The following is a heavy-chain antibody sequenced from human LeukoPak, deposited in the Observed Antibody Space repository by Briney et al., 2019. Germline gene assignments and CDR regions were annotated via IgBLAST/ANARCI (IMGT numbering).Heavy chain of an antibody. V-gene: IGHV4-39*01. CDR3: ARAYIVVVPAAFDY. J-gene: IGHJ4*02. D-gene: IGHD2-2*01. CDR2: IYYSGST. Sequence: SETLSLTCTVSGGSISSSSYYWGWIRQPPGTGLEWIGSIYYSGSTYYNPSLKSRVTISVDTSKNQFSLKLSSVTAADTAVYYCARAYIVVVPAAFDYWGQGTLVTVSS. CDR1: GGSISSSSYY.